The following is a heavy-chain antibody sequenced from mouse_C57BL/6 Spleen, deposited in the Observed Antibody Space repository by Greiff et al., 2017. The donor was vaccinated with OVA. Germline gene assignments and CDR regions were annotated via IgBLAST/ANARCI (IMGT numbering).Heavy chain of an antibody. D-gene: IGHD1-1*01. J-gene: IGHJ3*01. CDR2: IYPSDSET. Sequence: QVQLQQPGAELVRPGSSVKLSCKASGYTFTSYWMDWVKQRPGQGLEWIGNIYPSDSETHYNQKFKDKATLTVDKSSSTAYMQLSSLTSEDSAVYYCAREDLILQFAYWGQGTLVTVSA. CDR1: GYTFTSYW. V-gene: IGHV1-61*01. CDR3: AREDLILQFAY.